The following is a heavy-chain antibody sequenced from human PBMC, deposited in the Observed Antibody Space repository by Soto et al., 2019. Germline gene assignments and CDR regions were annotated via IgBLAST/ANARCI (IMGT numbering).Heavy chain of an antibody. V-gene: IGHV1-3*01. CDR1: GYTFTSYA. Sequence: ASVKVSCKASGYTFTSYAMHWVRQAPGQRLEWMGWINAGNGNTKYSQKFQGRVTITRDTSASTAYMELSSLRSEDTAVYYCARARWIQLWFFFDYWGQGTLVTVSS. CDR2: INAGNGNT. D-gene: IGHD5-18*01. J-gene: IGHJ4*02. CDR3: ARARWIQLWFFFDY.